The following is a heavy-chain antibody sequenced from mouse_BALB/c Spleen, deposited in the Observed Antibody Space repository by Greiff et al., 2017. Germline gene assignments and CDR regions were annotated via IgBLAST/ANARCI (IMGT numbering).Heavy chain of an antibody. D-gene: IGHD2-4*01. CDR2: IRKKANDYTT. V-gene: IGHV7-3*02. CDR3: ARVYDYLYYFDY. Sequence: EVMLVESGGGLVQPGGSLRLSCVTSGFTFTDYYMNWVRQPPGKALEWLGFIRKKANDYTTEYSASVKGRFTISRDNSQSILYLQMNTLRVEDSATYYCARVYDYLYYFDYWGQGTTLTVSS. J-gene: IGHJ2*01. CDR1: GFTFTDYY.